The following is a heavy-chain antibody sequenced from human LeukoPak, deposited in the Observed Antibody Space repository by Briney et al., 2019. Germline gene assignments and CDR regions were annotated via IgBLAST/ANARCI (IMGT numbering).Heavy chain of an antibody. J-gene: IGHJ4*02. Sequence: ASVKVSCKASGYTFTGYYMHWVRQAPGQGLEWMGWINPNSGGTNYAQKFQGRVTMTRDTSMSTAYMELSRLRSDDTAVYYCARVEELGSSTSCFILWGQGTLVTVSS. CDR3: ARVEELGSSTSCFIL. CDR2: INPNSGGT. V-gene: IGHV1-2*02. D-gene: IGHD2-2*01. CDR1: GYTFTGYY.